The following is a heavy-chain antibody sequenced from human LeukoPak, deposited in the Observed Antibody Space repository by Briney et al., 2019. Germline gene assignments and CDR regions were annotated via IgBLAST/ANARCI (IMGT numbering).Heavy chain of an antibody. CDR1: GFTFSSSP. J-gene: IGHJ4*02. V-gene: IGHV3-23*01. D-gene: IGHD1-26*01. CDR2: IASNTGTT. Sequence: GGSLRLACAASGFTFSSSPMSWVRQAPEKGLEWVSTIASNTGTTYYADSLKGRFTISRDNSKNTLYLQMNNLRAEDTAIYYCAKDPTAWVGAFDYWGQGALVTVSP. CDR3: AKDPTAWVGAFDY.